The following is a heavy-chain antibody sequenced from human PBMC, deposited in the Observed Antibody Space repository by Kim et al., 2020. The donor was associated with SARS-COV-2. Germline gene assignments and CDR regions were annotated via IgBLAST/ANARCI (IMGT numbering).Heavy chain of an antibody. D-gene: IGHD5-12*01. J-gene: IGHJ4*02. Sequence: EKYYVDAVKGRFTISRDNAKNSLYLQMNSLRAEDTAVYYCARRRDGYPDYWGQGTLVTVSS. CDR2: EK. V-gene: IGHV3-7*01. CDR3: ARRRDGYPDY.